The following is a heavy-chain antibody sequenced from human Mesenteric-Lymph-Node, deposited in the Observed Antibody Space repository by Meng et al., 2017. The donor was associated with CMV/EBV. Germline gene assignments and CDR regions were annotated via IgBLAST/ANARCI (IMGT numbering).Heavy chain of an antibody. CDR3: ARGGGRYCSSTSCYKSHYYYYYGMDV. D-gene: IGHD2-2*02. CDR1: GFTFSNAW. CDR2: INSDGSST. Sequence: GGSLRLSCAASGFTFSNAWMSWVRQAPGKGLVWVSRINSDGSSTSYADSVKGRFTISRDNAKNTLYLQMNSLRAEDTAVYYCARGGGRYCSSTSCYKSHYYYYYGMDVWGQGTTVTVSS. V-gene: IGHV3-74*01. J-gene: IGHJ6*02.